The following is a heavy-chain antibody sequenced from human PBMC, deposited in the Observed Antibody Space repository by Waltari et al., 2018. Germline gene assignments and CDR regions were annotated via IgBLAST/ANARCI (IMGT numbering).Heavy chain of an antibody. CDR2: IYYSGST. J-gene: IGHJ3*02. Sequence: QLQLQESGPGLVKPSETLSLTCTVSGGSISSSSYYWGWLRQPPGKGLAWIGSIYYSGSTYYNPSLKSRVTISVDTSKNQFSLKLSSVTAADTAVYYCARDSPYYDILTGYYSNAFDIWGQGTMVTVSS. CDR3: ARDSPYYDILTGYYSNAFDI. CDR1: GGSISSSSYY. D-gene: IGHD3-9*01. V-gene: IGHV4-39*02.